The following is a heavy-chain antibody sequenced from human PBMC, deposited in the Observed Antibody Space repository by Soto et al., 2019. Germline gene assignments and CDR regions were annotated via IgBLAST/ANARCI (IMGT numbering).Heavy chain of an antibody. CDR2: IIPNFDKP. J-gene: IGHJ6*02. CDR3: AKTVTALYFYYPLDV. CDR1: GGSFSSQA. D-gene: IGHD2-21*02. V-gene: IGHV1-69*04. Sequence: GASVKVSCKASGGSFSSQALSWVRQAPGQGFEWMGMIIPNFDKPDYAQKFQGRVTITADKSTSTAYMELSSLTSEDTAVYYCAKTVTALYFYYPLDVWGQGTSVTVSS.